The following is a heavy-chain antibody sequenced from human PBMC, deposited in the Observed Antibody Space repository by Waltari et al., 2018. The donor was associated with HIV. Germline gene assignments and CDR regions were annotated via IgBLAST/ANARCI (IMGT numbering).Heavy chain of an antibody. CDR3: AKDDYSSSEGYYYYYYGMDV. D-gene: IGHD6-6*01. J-gene: IGHJ6*02. CDR1: GFTFSSYG. V-gene: IGHV3-30*18. Sequence: QVQLVESGGGVVQPGRSLRLSCAASGFTFSSYGMHWVRQAPGKGLAWVAVISYDGSNKYYADSVKGRFTISRDNSKNTLYLQMNSLRAEDTAVYYCAKDDYSSSEGYYYYYYGMDVWGQGTTVTVSS. CDR2: ISYDGSNK.